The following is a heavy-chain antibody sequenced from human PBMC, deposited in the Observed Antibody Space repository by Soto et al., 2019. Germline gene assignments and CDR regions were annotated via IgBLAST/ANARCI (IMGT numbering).Heavy chain of an antibody. CDR3: AREVERGIDY. V-gene: IGHV4-34*01. D-gene: IGHD3-10*01. CDR2: INHSGST. CDR1: GGSFSGYY. Sequence: PSETLSLTCAVYGGSFSGYYWSWIRQPPGKGLEWIGEINHSGSTNYNPSLKSRVTISVDTSKNQFSLKLSSVTAADTAVYYCAREVERGIDYWRQGTLVTVSS. J-gene: IGHJ4*02.